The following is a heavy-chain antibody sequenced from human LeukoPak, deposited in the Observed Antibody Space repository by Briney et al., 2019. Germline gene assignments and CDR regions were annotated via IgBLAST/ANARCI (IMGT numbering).Heavy chain of an antibody. Sequence: PSETLSLTCTVSGGSISSYYWSWIRQPPGKGLEWIGYIYYSGSTNYNPSLKSRVTISVDTSKNQFSLKLSSVTAADTAVYYCARREGTSSRWFDPWGQETLVTVSS. D-gene: IGHD2-2*01. V-gene: IGHV4-59*01. CDR1: GGSISSYY. J-gene: IGHJ5*02. CDR2: IYYSGST. CDR3: ARREGTSSRWFDP.